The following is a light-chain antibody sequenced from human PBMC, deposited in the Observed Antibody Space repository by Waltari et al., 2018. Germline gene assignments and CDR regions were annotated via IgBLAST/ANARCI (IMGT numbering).Light chain of an antibody. V-gene: IGKV3-11*01. CDR1: QSVRSN. Sequence: EIVLTQSPATLSLSPGERATLSCWASQSVRSNLPWSRLRPGQAPRFLTYDASNRATGIPGRFRGSGSGTDFTLTTSRLEPEDFAVYYCQWRSHWPPLAFGGGTKVEIQ. J-gene: IGKJ4*01. CDR3: QWRSHWPPLA. CDR2: DAS.